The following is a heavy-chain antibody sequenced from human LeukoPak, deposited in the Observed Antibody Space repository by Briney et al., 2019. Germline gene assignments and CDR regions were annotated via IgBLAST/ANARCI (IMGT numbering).Heavy chain of an antibody. Sequence: ASVKVACQASGYTLSSYSITWMRHAPGQGLEWMGCISTYNGKTNFAVKFQGRVTMTTDTSTSIVYMELRSLRSDVTAVYFCARDRGGYSYDYIRGHAFDIWGQGTKVTVSS. CDR2: ISTYNGKT. J-gene: IGHJ3*02. V-gene: IGHV1-18*01. CDR3: ARDRGGYSYDYIRGHAFDI. CDR1: GYTLSSYS. D-gene: IGHD5-18*01.